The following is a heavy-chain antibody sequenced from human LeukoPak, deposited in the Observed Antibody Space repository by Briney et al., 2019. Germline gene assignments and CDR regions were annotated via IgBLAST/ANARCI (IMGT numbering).Heavy chain of an antibody. Sequence: PGGSLRLSCAASGFTFNGYAMSWVRQAPGKGLEWVSAISPTGAGTYYADSVKGLFTISRDNSKNTLYLQINSLRAEDTAVYYCAKYTERAFDIWGQGTMVTVSS. CDR3: AKYTERAFDI. CDR1: GFTFNGYA. CDR2: ISPTGAGT. D-gene: IGHD2-2*02. V-gene: IGHV3-23*01. J-gene: IGHJ3*02.